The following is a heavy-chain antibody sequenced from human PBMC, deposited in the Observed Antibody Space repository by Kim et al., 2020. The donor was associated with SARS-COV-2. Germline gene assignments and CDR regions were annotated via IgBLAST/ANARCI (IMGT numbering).Heavy chain of an antibody. V-gene: IGHV1-18*01. CDR2: ISAYNGNT. CDR3: ARVVSGYCSGGSCYYFDY. Sequence: ASVKVSCKASGYTFTSYGISWVRQAPGQGLEWMGWISAYNGNTNYAQKLQGRVTMTTDTSTTTAYMERRSLRSDDTAVYYCARVVSGYCSGGSCYYFDYWGQGTVVTVSS. J-gene: IGHJ4*02. D-gene: IGHD2-15*01. CDR1: GYTFTSYG.